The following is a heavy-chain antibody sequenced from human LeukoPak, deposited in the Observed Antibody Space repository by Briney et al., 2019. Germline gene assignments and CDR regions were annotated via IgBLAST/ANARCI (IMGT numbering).Heavy chain of an antibody. V-gene: IGHV3-30-3*01. CDR2: ISYDGSNK. J-gene: IGHJ6*02. CDR1: GFTFSSCA. CDR3: ARVGRGYSGYEHYYYGMDV. Sequence: GGSLRLSCAASGFTFSSCAMHWVRQAPGKGLEWVAVISYDGSNKYYADSVKGRFTISRDNSKNTLYLQMNSLRAEDTAVYYCARVGRGYSGYEHYYYGMDVWGQGTTVTVSS. D-gene: IGHD5-12*01.